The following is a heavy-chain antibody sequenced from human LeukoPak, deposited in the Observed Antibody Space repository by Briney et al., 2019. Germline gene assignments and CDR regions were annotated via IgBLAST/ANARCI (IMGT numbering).Heavy chain of an antibody. CDR2: IYYSGST. CDR1: GYSISSGYY. J-gene: IGHJ4*02. Sequence: SETLSLTCTVSGYSISSGYYWGWIRQSPGKGLEWIGYIYYSGSTNYNPSLKSRVTISVDTSKNQFSLKLSSVTAADTAVYYCARVVRLRRSYYFDYWGQGTLVTVSS. CDR3: ARVVRLRRSYYFDY. V-gene: IGHV4-38-2*02. D-gene: IGHD5-12*01.